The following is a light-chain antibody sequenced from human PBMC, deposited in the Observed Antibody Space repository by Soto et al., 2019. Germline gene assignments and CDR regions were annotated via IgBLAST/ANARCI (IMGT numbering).Light chain of an antibody. V-gene: IGKV3D-20*02. CDR1: QSVSNNY. CDR3: QQRSNWWT. Sequence: EIVFTQSPGTLSLSPGERATLSCRASQSVSNNYLAWYQQKPGQPPRLIIYGASTRAPGIPARFSGSGSGTDFTLTISSLEPEDFAVYYCQQRSNWWTFGQGTKVDIK. J-gene: IGKJ1*01. CDR2: GAS.